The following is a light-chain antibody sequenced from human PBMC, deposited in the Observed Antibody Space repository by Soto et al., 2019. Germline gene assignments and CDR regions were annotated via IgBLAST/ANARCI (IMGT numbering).Light chain of an antibody. CDR3: QQYDNWPLP. CDR1: QSFDSM. CDR2: GAS. V-gene: IGKV3D-15*01. Sequence: EIVMTQSPATLSVSPGERATLSCRASQSFDSMLAWYQHEPGQAPRRLIFGASTRATAIPDRFSGSGSGTDFTLTISSLQSEAFRVYFCQQYDNWPLPFGGGTKVDI. J-gene: IGKJ4*01.